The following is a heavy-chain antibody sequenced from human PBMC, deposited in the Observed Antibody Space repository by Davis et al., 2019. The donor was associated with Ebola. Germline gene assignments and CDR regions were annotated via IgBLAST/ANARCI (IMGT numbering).Heavy chain of an antibody. CDR1: GYTFTGYY. CDR3: AIVGATAGYYYYMDV. D-gene: IGHD1-26*01. J-gene: IGHJ6*03. Sequence: ASVKVSCKASGYTFTGYYMHWVRQAPGQGLEWMGWINPNSGGTNYAQKFQGRVTMTRDTSISTAYMELSRLRSDDTAVYYCAIVGATAGYYYYMDVWGKGTTVTVSS. CDR2: INPNSGGT. V-gene: IGHV1-2*02.